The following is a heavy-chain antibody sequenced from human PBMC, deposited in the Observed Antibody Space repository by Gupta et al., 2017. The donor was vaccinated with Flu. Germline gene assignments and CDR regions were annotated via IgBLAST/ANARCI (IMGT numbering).Heavy chain of an antibody. CDR2: ISSSSSYI. Sequence: SSYRMNWVHQAPGEGLEWVSSISSSSSYIYYADSVKGRITISRDNAKNSLYLQMNSLRAEDTAVYYCARAPRRSGYYFAYWGQGTLVTVSS. CDR1: SSYR. V-gene: IGHV3-21*01. CDR3: ARAPRRSGYYFAY. J-gene: IGHJ4*02.